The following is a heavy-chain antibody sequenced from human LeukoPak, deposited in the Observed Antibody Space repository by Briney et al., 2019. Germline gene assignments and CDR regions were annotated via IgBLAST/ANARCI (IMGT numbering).Heavy chain of an antibody. CDR1: GFSFSSYV. CDR3: ARGCGGDRRGIDY. CDR2: ITNNGDTT. V-gene: IGHV3-64*02. Sequence: GGSLRLSCAASGFSFSSYVMHWVRQAPGKGLEYVSAITNNGDTTNYADSVKGRFTISRDNSKNMLYLQMGSLRTEDMAVYYCARGCGGDRRGIDYWGQGTLVTVSS. J-gene: IGHJ4*02. D-gene: IGHD2-21*02.